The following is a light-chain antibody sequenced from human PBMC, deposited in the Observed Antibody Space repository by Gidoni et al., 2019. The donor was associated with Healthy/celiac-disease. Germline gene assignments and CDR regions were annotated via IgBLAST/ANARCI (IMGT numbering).Light chain of an antibody. CDR1: QSVSSY. CDR2: DAS. Sequence: EIVLTQSPATLSLSPGERATLSCRASQSVSSYLAWYQQKPGQAPRLLIYDASNRATGIPARFSGSGSGTDFTLTISSLEPEDFAVYYCQQRRGLTFGPXTKVDIK. V-gene: IGKV3-11*01. CDR3: QQRRGLT. J-gene: IGKJ3*01.